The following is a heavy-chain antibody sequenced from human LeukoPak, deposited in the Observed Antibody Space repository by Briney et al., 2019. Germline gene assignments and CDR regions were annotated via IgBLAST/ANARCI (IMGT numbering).Heavy chain of an antibody. CDR2: IRSKAYGGTT. V-gene: IGHV3-49*03. CDR3: TREKVVVAAQYYYYYYYMDV. Sequence: GRSLRLSCTASGFTFGDYAMSWFRQAPGKGLEWVGFIRSKAYGGTTEYAASVKGRFTISRDDSKSIAYLQMNSLKTEDTAVCYCTREKVVVAAQYYYYYYYMDVWGKGTTVTVSS. J-gene: IGHJ6*03. D-gene: IGHD2-15*01. CDR1: GFTFGDYA.